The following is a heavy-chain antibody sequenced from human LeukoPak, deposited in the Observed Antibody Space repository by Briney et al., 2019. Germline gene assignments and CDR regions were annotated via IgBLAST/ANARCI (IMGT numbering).Heavy chain of an antibody. CDR1: GGSISSYY. V-gene: IGHV4-59*01. CDR3: AQEGRRGAFDI. J-gene: IGHJ3*02. D-gene: IGHD3-10*01. CDR2: LYYSGST. Sequence: SETLTLTCTVSGGSISSYYWSWIRQPPGKGLEWIGDLYYSGSTNYNPSLKSRVTISVDTSKNLFSLKLSSVTAADTAVYYCAQEGRRGAFDIWGQGTMVTVSS.